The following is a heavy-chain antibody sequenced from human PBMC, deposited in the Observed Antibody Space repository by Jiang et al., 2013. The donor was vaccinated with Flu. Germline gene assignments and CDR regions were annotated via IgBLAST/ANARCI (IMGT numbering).Heavy chain of an antibody. CDR1: ESLFNTYY. V-gene: IGHV1-46*02. CDR2: INPNGGST. CDR3: AKFVEEDPDEFDI. D-gene: IGHD3-3*01. J-gene: IGHJ3*02. Sequence: SGAEVKRPGASIKVSCRASESLFNTYYIHWVRHVPGQGLEWVGVINPNGGSTSYARRLQGRVTLTRDTSANVVYMEFSRLRPDDTAVYFCAKFVEEDPDEFDIWGQGTRVTVSA.